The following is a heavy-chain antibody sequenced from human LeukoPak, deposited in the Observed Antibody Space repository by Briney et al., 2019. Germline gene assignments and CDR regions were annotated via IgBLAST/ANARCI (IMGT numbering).Heavy chain of an antibody. Sequence: PSQTLSLTCTVSGGSISSGGYYWSWIRQHPGKGLEWIGYIYYSGCTYYNPSLKSRVTISVDTSKNQFSLKLSSVTAADTAVYYCARTSIAAAVVDYWGQGTLVTVSS. CDR2: IYYSGCT. D-gene: IGHD6-13*01. J-gene: IGHJ4*02. V-gene: IGHV4-31*03. CDR3: ARTSIAAAVVDY. CDR1: GGSISSGGYY.